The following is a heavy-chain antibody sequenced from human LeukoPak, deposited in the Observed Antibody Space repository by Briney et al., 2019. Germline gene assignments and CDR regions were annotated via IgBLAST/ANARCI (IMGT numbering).Heavy chain of an antibody. CDR1: GFTFSTYA. CDR3: AKEGRVSRDWLFDY. D-gene: IGHD3/OR15-3a*01. J-gene: IGHJ4*02. V-gene: IGHV3-23*01. Sequence: GGSLRLSGAASGFTFSTYAMSWVRQAPGKGLEWVSAISGSGDSTYYADSVKGRFTISRDSSKNTLYLQVNSLRVEDTAIYYCAKEGRVSRDWLFDYWGQGTLVTVSS. CDR2: ISGSGDST.